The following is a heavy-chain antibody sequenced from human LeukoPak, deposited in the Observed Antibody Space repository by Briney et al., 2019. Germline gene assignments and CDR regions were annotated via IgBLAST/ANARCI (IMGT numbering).Heavy chain of an antibody. CDR2: IRYDGSNK. CDR3: AKGRDYDSSGYPSDAFDI. Sequence: GGSLRLSCAASGFTFSSYGMHWVRQAPGKGLEWVAFIRYDGSNKYYADSVKGRFTISRDNSKNTLYLQMNSLRAEDTAVYYCAKGRDYDSSGYPSDAFDIWGQGTMVTVSS. CDR1: GFTFSSYG. V-gene: IGHV3-30*02. J-gene: IGHJ3*02. D-gene: IGHD3-22*01.